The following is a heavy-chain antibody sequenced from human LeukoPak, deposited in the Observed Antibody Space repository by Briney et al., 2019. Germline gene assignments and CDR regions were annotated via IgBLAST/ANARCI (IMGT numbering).Heavy chain of an antibody. V-gene: IGHV4-31*03. J-gene: IGHJ6*02. CDR2: IYYSGGT. CDR3: ARAPPPLGMDV. CDR1: GASISSGGYY. Sequence: SETLSLTCTVSGASISSGGYYWSWIRQHPGKGLEWIGYIYYSGGTYYNPSLKSRASISVDTSKNQFSLKLSSVTAADTAVYYCARAPPPLGMDVWGQGTTVTVSS.